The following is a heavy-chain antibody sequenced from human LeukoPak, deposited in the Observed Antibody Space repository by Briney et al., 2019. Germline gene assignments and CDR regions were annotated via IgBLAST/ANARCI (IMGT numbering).Heavy chain of an antibody. V-gene: IGHV4-59*01. CDR3: ARDKSYSSGFDY. J-gene: IGHJ4*02. CDR1: GGSISSYY. Sequence: SETLSLTCTVSGGSISSYYWSWIRQPPGKGLEWIGYTYYSGSTNYNPSLKSRVTISVDTSKNQFSLKLSSVTAADAAVYYCARDKSYSSGFDYWGQGTLVTVSS. D-gene: IGHD6-19*01. CDR2: TYYSGST.